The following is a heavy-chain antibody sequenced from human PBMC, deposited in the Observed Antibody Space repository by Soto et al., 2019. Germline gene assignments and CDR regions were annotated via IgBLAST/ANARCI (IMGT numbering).Heavy chain of an antibody. V-gene: IGHV1-18*01. CDR2: ITTHSGQT. Sequence: QVQLVQSGAEVKRPGASVKVSCKASGYIYVSYGMSWVRQAPGQGLEWMGWITTHSGQTTSAQKYQGRITMTTDPSTSTASLELTRLTSDDTAVYYCARIDVDTVCTGTRDYNYYYMDVWGTGTWVTVSS. D-gene: IGHD5-18*01. CDR1: GYIYVSYG. CDR3: ARIDVDTVCTGTRDYNYYYMDV. J-gene: IGHJ6*03.